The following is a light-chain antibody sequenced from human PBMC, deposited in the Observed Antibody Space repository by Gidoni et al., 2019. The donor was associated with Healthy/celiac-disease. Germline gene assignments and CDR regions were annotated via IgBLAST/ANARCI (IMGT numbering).Light chain of an antibody. CDR1: QSVSSSY. Sequence: EIVLTQSPGTLSLSPGEIATLSCRASQSVSSSYLAWYQQKPGQAPRPLIYGASSRATGIPDRFSGSGSGTAFTLTISRLEPEDFAVYYCQQYGSSPPWTFGQGTKLEIK. J-gene: IGKJ2*01. CDR3: QQYGSSPPWT. CDR2: GAS. V-gene: IGKV3-20*01.